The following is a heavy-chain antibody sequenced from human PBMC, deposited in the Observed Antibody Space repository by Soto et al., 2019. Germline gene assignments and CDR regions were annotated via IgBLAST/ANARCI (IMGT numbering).Heavy chain of an antibody. D-gene: IGHD1-26*01. CDR3: AKGSYRPHDY. CDR2: ISGSGDTT. J-gene: IGHJ4*02. Sequence: GGSLRLSCAASGFTISSYVMNWVRKAPGKGLEWVSAISGSGDTTYYANSVKGRFTISRDNSKNTLYLQMNSLRAEDTAVYYCAKGSYRPHDYWGQGTLVTVSS. CDR1: GFTISSYV. V-gene: IGHV3-23*01.